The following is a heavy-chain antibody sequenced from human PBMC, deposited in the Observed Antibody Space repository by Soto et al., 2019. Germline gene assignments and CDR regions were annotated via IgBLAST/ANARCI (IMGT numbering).Heavy chain of an antibody. Sequence: GGSLRLSCAASGFSFSSYGMHCVRQAPAKGLEWVAFISHDGSNDYYADSVKGRYTISRDNSKNTVYLQMNSLRVEDTAVYYCATDANEYLWEYYFDFWGQGTLVTVSS. CDR3: ATDANEYLWEYYFDF. J-gene: IGHJ4*02. CDR2: ISHDGSND. CDR1: GFSFSSYG. D-gene: IGHD3-16*01. V-gene: IGHV3-30*03.